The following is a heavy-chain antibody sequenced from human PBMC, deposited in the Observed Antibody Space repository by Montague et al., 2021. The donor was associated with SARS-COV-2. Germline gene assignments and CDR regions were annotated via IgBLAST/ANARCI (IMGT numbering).Heavy chain of an antibody. Sequence: SLRLSCAASGFTFSSYRMNWVRQAPGKGLEWVSYISSSSTIYYADSVKGRFTISRDNAKNSLYLQMNSLRAEDTAVYYCATGLAYYYDSSGYYFADYWGQGTLVTVSS. CDR3: ATGLAYYYDSSGYYFADY. V-gene: IGHV3-48*04. CDR2: ISSSSTI. CDR1: GFTFSSYR. D-gene: IGHD3-22*01. J-gene: IGHJ4*02.